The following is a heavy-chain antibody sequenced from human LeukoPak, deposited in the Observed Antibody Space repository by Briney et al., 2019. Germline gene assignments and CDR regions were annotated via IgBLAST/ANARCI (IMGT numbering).Heavy chain of an antibody. CDR1: GGSFSGYY. CDR2: INHSGST. J-gene: IGHJ6*03. Sequence: PSETLSLTCAVYGGSFSGYYWSWIRQPPGKGLEWIGEINHSGSTNYNPSLKSRVTISVDTSKNQFSLKLSSVTAADTAVYYCARGSAPRYYYYYYIDVWGKGTRVTASS. CDR3: ARGSAPRYYYYYYIDV. V-gene: IGHV4-34*01. D-gene: IGHD6-6*01.